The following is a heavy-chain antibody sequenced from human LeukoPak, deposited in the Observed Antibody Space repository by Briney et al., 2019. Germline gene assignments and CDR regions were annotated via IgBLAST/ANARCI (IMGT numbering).Heavy chain of an antibody. V-gene: IGHV4-34*01. CDR2: INHSGST. Sequence: SETLSLTCAVYGGSFSGYYWSWIRQPPGKGLEWIGEINHSGSTNYNPSLKSRVTISVDTSKNQFSLKLSSVTAADTAVYYCARGAYSSSPNPNWFDPWGQGTLVTVSS. CDR3: ARGAYSSSPNPNWFDP. J-gene: IGHJ5*02. CDR1: GGSFSGYY. D-gene: IGHD6-13*01.